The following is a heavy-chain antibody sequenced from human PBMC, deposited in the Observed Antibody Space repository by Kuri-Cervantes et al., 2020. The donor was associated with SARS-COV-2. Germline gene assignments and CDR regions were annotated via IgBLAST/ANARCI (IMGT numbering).Heavy chain of an antibody. Sequence: GESLKISCAASGFTFSDYYMNWIRQAPGKGLEWVSYISRTGTSLYYADSVKGRFTISRDNSKNSLYLQMNSLRTEDTALYYCAKDLDEGPGYWGQGTLVTVSS. CDR1: GFTFSDYY. CDR2: ISRTGTSL. CDR3: AKDLDEGPGY. D-gene: IGHD1-1*01. V-gene: IGHV3-11*01. J-gene: IGHJ4*02.